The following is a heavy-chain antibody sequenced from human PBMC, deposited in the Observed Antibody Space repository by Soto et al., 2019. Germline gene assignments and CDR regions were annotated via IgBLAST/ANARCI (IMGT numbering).Heavy chain of an antibody. Sequence: TLSLTCTVSGGSISSGGYYWSWIRQHPGKGLEWIGYIYYSGSTYYNPSLKSRVTISVDTSKNQFSLKLSSVTAADTAVYYCARGCYPTVTTIKQPTVFDYWGQGTLVTVSS. CDR1: GGSISSGGYY. CDR3: ARGCYPTVTTIKQPTVFDY. D-gene: IGHD4-17*01. J-gene: IGHJ4*02. CDR2: IYYSGST. V-gene: IGHV4-31*03.